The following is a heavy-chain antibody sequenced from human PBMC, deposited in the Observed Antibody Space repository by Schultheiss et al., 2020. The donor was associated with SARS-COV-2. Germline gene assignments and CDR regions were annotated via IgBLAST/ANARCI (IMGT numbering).Heavy chain of an antibody. CDR3: ARVLCTNGVCYRLYYYYYGMDV. Sequence: GESLKISCAASRFTFSSYGMHWVRQAPGKGLEWVAVIWYDGSNKYYADSVKGRFTISRDNSKNTLYLHMSSLRVEDTAVYYCARVLCTNGVCYRLYYYYYGMDVWGQGTTVTVSS. D-gene: IGHD2-8*01. CDR1: RFTFSSYG. J-gene: IGHJ6*02. V-gene: IGHV3-33*08. CDR2: IWYDGSNK.